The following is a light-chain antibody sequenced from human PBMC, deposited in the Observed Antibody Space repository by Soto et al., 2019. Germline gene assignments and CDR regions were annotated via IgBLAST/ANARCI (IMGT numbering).Light chain of an antibody. Sequence: QSVLTQPPSASGTPGQRVTISCSGSSSNIGSNYVYWYQQLPGTAPKLLIYRNNQRPSGVPDRFSGSKSGTSASLAISGLRSEDEADYYCAAWDDNLRRGVFGGGTKLTVL. CDR2: RNN. CDR3: AAWDDNLRRGV. J-gene: IGLJ3*02. V-gene: IGLV1-47*01. CDR1: SSNIGSNY.